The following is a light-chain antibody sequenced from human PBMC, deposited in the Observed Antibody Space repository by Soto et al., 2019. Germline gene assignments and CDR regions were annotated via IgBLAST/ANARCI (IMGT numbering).Light chain of an antibody. J-gene: IGLJ1*01. Sequence: QSALTQPASVSGSPGQSITISCNGTSSDVGAYDYVSWYQQHPDKAPKLMIYEVSHRPSGVSNRFYGSKSVNTATLTISGLQAEDEADYYCSSYTSSSTRVFGTGTKLTVL. CDR1: SSDVGAYDY. CDR2: EVS. V-gene: IGLV2-14*03. CDR3: SSYTSSSTRV.